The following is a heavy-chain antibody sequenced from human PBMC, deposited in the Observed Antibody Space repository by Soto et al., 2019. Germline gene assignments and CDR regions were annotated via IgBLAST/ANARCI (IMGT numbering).Heavy chain of an antibody. CDR1: GGSISSSSYY. Sequence: SETLSLTCTVSGGSISSSSYYWVWIRQPPGKGLEWIGSIYYSGSTYYNPSLKSRVTISVDTSKNQFSLKLSSVTAADTAVYYCASGGSFLFDYWGQGTLVTVSS. CDR2: IYYSGST. V-gene: IGHV4-39*01. CDR3: ASGGSFLFDY. J-gene: IGHJ4*02. D-gene: IGHD1-26*01.